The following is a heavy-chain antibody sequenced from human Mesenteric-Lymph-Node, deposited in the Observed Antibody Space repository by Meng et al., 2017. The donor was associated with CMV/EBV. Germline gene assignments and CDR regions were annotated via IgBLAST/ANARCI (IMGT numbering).Heavy chain of an antibody. J-gene: IGHJ4*02. Sequence: GESLKISCAASGFTVSSNYMSWVRQAPGKGLEWVSVIYSGGSTYYADSVKGRFTISRDNSKNTLYLQMNGLRAEDTAVYYCARDLPYSSGWYTDYWGQGTLVTVSS. CDR2: IYSGGST. CDR1: GFTVSSNY. CDR3: ARDLPYSSGWYTDY. V-gene: IGHV3-66*02. D-gene: IGHD6-19*01.